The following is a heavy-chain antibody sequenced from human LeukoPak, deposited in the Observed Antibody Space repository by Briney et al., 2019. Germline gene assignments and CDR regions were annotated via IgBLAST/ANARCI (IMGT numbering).Heavy chain of an antibody. J-gene: IGHJ5*02. V-gene: IGHV4-30-4*01. CDR1: GGPISSGDYY. CDR3: ARKQRWFDL. CDR2: IYYSGST. Sequence: PSQTVSLTCTVSGGPISSGDYYWGWLRQPPGMGLEWIGYIYYSGSTYYNPSLKSRATISVDTSKNQFALKLSSVAAADTAVYYCARKQRWFDLWGQGTLVTVSS.